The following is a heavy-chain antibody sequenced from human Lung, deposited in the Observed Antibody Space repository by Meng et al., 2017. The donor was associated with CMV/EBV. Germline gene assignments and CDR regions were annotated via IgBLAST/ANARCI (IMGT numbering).Heavy chain of an antibody. CDR3: ARRRGGSSCGDFDY. CDR2: MNPNSGNT. CDR1: GYTFTSYD. D-gene: IGHD6-6*01. J-gene: IGHJ4*02. V-gene: IGHV1-8*01. Sequence: ASXXVSXKASGYTFTSYDINWVRQATGQGLEWMGWMNPNSGNTGYAQNFQGRVTMTRNTSISTVYMELSGLRSEDTAVYYCARRRGGSSCGDFDYWAQGTRVTVSS.